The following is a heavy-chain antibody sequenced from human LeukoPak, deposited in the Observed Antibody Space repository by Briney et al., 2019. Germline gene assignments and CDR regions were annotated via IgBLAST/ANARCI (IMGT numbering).Heavy chain of an antibody. D-gene: IGHD1-1*01. J-gene: IGHJ6*03. Sequence: PGGSLRLSCAASGFTFSSYSMMWVRQAPGKGLEWVSYISSSSTTMHYADSVKGRFTISRDNAKNSVYLQMNSLRAEDTAVYYCASSGGRSQYYYYYYMDVWGKGTTVTVSS. CDR1: GFTFSSYS. CDR3: ASSGGRSQYYYYYYMDV. V-gene: IGHV3-48*01. CDR2: ISSSSTTM.